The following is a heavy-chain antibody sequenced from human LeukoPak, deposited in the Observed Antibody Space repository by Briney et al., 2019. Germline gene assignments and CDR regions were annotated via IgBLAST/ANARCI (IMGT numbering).Heavy chain of an antibody. V-gene: IGHV1-46*01. CDR3: VLGMSAD. D-gene: IGHD1-14*01. Sequence: ASVKVSCKASGGTFSSYAISWVRQAPGQGLERMGIINPSGGSTSYAQKFQGRVTMTRDMSTSTVYMELSSLRSEDTAVYYCVLGMSADWGQGTLVTVSS. J-gene: IGHJ4*02. CDR2: INPSGGST. CDR1: GGTFSSYA.